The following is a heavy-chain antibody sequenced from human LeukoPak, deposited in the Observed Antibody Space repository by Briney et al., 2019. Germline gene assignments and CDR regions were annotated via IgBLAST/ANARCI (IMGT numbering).Heavy chain of an antibody. J-gene: IGHJ4*02. D-gene: IGHD3-9*01. CDR1: GFTFSSYA. CDR2: ISGSGGST. CDR3: AKERERVLRYFDWLPTFDY. Sequence: PGGSLSLSCAASGFTFSSYAMGWVRQAPGKGLEWVSAISGSGGSTYYADSVKGRFTISRDNSKNTLYLQMNSLRAEDTAVYYCAKERERVLRYFDWLPTFDYWGQGTLVTVSS. V-gene: IGHV3-23*01.